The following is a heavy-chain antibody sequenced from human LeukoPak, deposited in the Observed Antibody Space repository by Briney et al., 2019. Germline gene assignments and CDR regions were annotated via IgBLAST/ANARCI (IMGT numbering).Heavy chain of an antibody. Sequence: PGGSLRLSCAASGFTFSSYSMSWVRQAPGKGLEWVSYISSSSSTIYYADSVKGRFTISRDNAKNSLYLQMNSLRAEDTAVYYCARSKGSSTVHDYGDYYFDYWGQGTLVTVSS. V-gene: IGHV3-48*04. CDR3: ARSKGSSTVHDYGDYYFDY. CDR2: ISSSSSTI. D-gene: IGHD4-17*01. J-gene: IGHJ4*02. CDR1: GFTFSSYS.